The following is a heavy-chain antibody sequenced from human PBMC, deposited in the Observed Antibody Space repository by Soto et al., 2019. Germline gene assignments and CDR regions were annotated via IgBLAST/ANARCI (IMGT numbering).Heavy chain of an antibody. CDR3: ARHIRGKYKWNF. Sequence: SETLSLTCTVSGDSISSRDYYWAWIRQPPGKGLEWIGSIFYSGSTYYNPSLKSRVTISVDTSMNQFSLKLTSLTATDTAIYYCARHIRGKYKWNFWGRGTLVTVSS. V-gene: IGHV4-39*01. CDR1: GDSISSRDYY. CDR2: IFYSGST. J-gene: IGHJ4*02. D-gene: IGHD1-1*01.